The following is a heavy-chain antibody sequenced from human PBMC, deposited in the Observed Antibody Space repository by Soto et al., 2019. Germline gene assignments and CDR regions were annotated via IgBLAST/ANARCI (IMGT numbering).Heavy chain of an antibody. CDR2: VGNTGLST. J-gene: IGHJ6*02. D-gene: IGHD1-1*01. Sequence: PGGSLRLSCSAPGFTFSNYAISWVRQAPGKGLEWVSAVGNTGLSTHYSDSVKGRFTISRDNSKNTLYLQMDSLRAEDTALYYCAQDRGTNYYCYGRDVWRQGSTVTVSS. CDR1: GFTFSNYA. CDR3: AQDRGTNYYCYGRDV. V-gene: IGHV3-23*01.